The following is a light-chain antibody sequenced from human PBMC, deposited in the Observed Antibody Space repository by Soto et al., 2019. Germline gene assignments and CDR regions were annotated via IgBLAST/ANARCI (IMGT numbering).Light chain of an antibody. CDR2: GGTGGVGV. CDR3: GAGPGSGSNFAVV. CDR1: SGYSNYK. J-gene: IGLJ2*01. Sequence: QSVLTQPPSASASLGASVTLTCTLSSGYSNYKVDWYQQRPGKGTRFGVRGGTGGVGVSKGDGIPDRFSVLGAGLNRYLTSKNIQEEDESDYDWGAGPGSGSNFAVVFGGGTKLTVL. V-gene: IGLV9-49*01.